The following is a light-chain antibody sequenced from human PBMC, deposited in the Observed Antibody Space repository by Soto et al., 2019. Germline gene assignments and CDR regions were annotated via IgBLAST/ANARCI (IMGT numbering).Light chain of an antibody. CDR1: QSVSGW. J-gene: IGKJ1*01. CDR2: DAS. CDR3: QHTFNSPPWT. V-gene: IGKV1-5*01. Sequence: DIQMTQSPSTLFTSIGXRVAITCRASQSVSGWLAWYQQKPGEAPKLLIYDASTLQSGVPSRFSGSGSGTDFTLTISSLQSEDFASYFCQHTFNSPPWTFGQGTKVDI.